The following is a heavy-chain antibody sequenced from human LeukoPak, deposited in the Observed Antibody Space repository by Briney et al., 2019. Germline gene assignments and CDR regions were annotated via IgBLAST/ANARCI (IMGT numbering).Heavy chain of an antibody. CDR3: AKGGVYSNYVDYFAY. CDR2: VSGSGGTT. V-gene: IGHV3-23*01. J-gene: IGHJ4*02. D-gene: IGHD4-11*01. Sequence: GGSLRLSCAASGFTFSSYAMNWVRQAPGKGLEWVSVVSGSGGTTNYADSVKGRFTISRDNSKNTLYLQMNSLRAEDTAVYYCAKGGVYSNYVDYFAYWGQGTLVTVSP. CDR1: GFTFSSYA.